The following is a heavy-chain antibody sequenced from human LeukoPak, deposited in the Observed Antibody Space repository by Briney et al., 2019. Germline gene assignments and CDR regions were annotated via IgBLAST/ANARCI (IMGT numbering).Heavy chain of an antibody. V-gene: IGHV4-59*01. Sequence: SETLSLTCTVSGGSISSYYWSWIRQPPGKGLEWIGYIYYSGSTNYNPSLKSRVTISVDTSKNQFSLKLSSVTAADTAVYYCARSYYYDSSGCFFDYWGQGTLVTVSS. J-gene: IGHJ4*02. D-gene: IGHD3-22*01. CDR3: ARSYYYDSSGCFFDY. CDR2: IYYSGST. CDR1: GGSISSYY.